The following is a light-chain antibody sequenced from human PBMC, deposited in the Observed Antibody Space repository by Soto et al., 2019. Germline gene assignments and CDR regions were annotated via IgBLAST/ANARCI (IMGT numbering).Light chain of an antibody. Sequence: AIQMTQSPSSLSASVGDRVSITCRASQGIRNDLGWYQQKPGKAPKLLIYAASSLQSGVPSRFSGSGSGTEFILTINNLQPEDFASYFCLQVYSFPRTFGLGTKVDI. CDR3: LQVYSFPRT. CDR1: QGIRND. V-gene: IGKV1-6*01. J-gene: IGKJ1*01. CDR2: AAS.